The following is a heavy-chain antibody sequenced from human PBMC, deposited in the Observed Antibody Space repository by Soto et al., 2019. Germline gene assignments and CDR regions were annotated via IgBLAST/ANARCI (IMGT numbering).Heavy chain of an antibody. Sequence: GWSLRLSCAAFGFTLSSYAMGGARQAPGKGLEWVSAISGSGGSTYYADSVKGRFTIARDNSKNMLYRQMNSLRAEDTAVYYCAKKSLIPTAGNRFDPWGQGTPVTVPS. D-gene: IGHD2-21*01. J-gene: IGHJ5*01. CDR1: GFTLSSYA. V-gene: IGHV3-23*01. CDR3: AKKSLIPTAGNRFDP. CDR2: ISGSGGST.